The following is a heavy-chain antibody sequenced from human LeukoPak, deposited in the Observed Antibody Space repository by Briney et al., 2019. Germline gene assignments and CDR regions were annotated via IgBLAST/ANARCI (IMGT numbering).Heavy chain of an antibody. CDR1: GFTVSSNY. D-gene: IGHD2-2*01. CDR3: VRVQQSVVHFYFDS. CDR2: IKYDGSAK. Sequence: GGSLRLSCAASGFTVSSNYMSWVRQAPGKGLEWVAIIKYDGSAKRYVDSVKGRFTISRDNVQNSLYLELNSLRSDDTAVYYCVRVQQSVVHFYFDSWGQGTLVTVSS. V-gene: IGHV3-7*01. J-gene: IGHJ4*02.